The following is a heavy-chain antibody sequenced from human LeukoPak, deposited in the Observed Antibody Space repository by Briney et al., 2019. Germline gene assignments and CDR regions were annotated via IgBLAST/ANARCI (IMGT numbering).Heavy chain of an antibody. D-gene: IGHD6-19*01. Sequence: SETLPLTCTVSGDSISTSSYYWGWIRRPPGKGLEWIGSIYYSGSTYYNPSLKSRVTISVDTSKNQISLKVSSVTAADTAVYDCAGHHYSRGWNCYYYCMDVWVKGTTVTVSS. J-gene: IGHJ6*03. V-gene: IGHV4-39*01. CDR1: GDSISTSSYY. CDR3: AGHHYSRGWNCYYYCMDV. CDR2: IYYSGST.